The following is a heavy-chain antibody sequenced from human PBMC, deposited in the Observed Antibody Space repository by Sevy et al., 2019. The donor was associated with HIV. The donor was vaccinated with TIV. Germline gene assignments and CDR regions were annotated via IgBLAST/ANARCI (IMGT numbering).Heavy chain of an antibody. J-gene: IGHJ5*02. V-gene: IGHV3-48*02. Sequence: GGSLRLSCKASGFTFSTYSMHWVRQAPGKGLEWVSSISRTSTTTYYAYSAKGRFTISRDNAKNSLYLQMNSLRDEDTAGYYCAREAYYYDSREENWFDPWGQGTLVTVSS. CDR3: AREAYYYDSREENWFDP. D-gene: IGHD3-22*01. CDR1: GFTFSTYS. CDR2: ISRTSTTT.